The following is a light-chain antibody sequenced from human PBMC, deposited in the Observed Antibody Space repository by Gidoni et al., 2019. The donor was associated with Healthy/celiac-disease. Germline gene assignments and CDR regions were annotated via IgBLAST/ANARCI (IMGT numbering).Light chain of an antibody. J-gene: IGKJ1*01. CDR3: QQYNSYPGT. CDR1: QSISSW. Sequence: DIPMTQSPSTLSASVGDRVPITCRASQSISSWLAWYQQKPGKAPKLLIYKASSLESGVPSRFSGSGSGTEFTLTISSLQPDDFATYYCQQYNSYPGTFGQGTKVEIK. V-gene: IGKV1-5*03. CDR2: KAS.